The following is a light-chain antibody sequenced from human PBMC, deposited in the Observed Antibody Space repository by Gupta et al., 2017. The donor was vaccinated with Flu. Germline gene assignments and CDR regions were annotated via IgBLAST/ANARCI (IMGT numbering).Light chain of an antibody. CDR3: NTDGSYNV. CDR2: DGT. Sequence: SALTQPRSLSGSPGQSVTISCTGTSSDVGAYDYVSWYQQHPGQDPNVIIADGTKRTSGVPDRFAGSKSGNTASLTIAGLKTEDEADYYGNTDGSYNVFGGGTRLTVL. J-gene: IGLJ2*01. CDR1: SSDVGAYDY. V-gene: IGLV2-11*01.